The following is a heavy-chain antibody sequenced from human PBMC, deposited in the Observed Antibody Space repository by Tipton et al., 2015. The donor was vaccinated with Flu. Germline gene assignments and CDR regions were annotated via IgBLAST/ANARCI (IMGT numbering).Heavy chain of an antibody. CDR1: GFTFSDYY. D-gene: IGHD3-16*01. V-gene: IGHV3-11*01. CDR3: ARDPSRGVVLRDWYFDL. J-gene: IGHJ2*01. CDR2: ISSSGSAI. Sequence: QLVQSGGGLVKPGGSLRLSCAASGFTFSDYYLSWIRQAPGKGLEWVSYISSSGSAIYYAESVKGRFTISRDNAKNSMYLQMNSLRAEDTAVYYCARDPSRGVVLRDWYFDLWGRGTLVTVSS.